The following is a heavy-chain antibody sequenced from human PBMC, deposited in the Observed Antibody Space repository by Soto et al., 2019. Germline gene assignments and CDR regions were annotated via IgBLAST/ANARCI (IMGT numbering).Heavy chain of an antibody. J-gene: IGHJ3*01. V-gene: IGHV3-11*01. Sequence: PGGSLRLSCAASGFTFSDHYMSRIRQAPGKGLEWISYMTRSGSSSSYTDSVKGRFTISRDNAKNSLYLQMNSLRGDDTAVYYCARELSGNYLAFDLWGQGTMVTVSS. CDR3: ARELSGNYLAFDL. CDR2: MTRSGSSS. CDR1: GFTFSDHY. D-gene: IGHD1-26*01.